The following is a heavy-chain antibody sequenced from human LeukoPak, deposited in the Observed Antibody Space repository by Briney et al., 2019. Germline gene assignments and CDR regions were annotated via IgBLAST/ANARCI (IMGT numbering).Heavy chain of an antibody. CDR3: ARGRWTSSNYNWFDP. D-gene: IGHD5-24*01. J-gene: IGHJ5*02. CDR1: GGSISSGSYY. CDR2: INTSGST. V-gene: IGHV4-61*02. Sequence: PSETLSLTCTVSGGSISSGSYYWSWIRQPAGKGLEWIGRINTSGSTNYNPSLKSRVTRSVDTSKNQFSLKLSSVPAADTAVYYCARGRWTSSNYNWFDPWGQGTLVTVSS.